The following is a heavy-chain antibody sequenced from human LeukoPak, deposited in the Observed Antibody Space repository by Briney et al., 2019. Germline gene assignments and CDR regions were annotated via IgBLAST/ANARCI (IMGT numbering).Heavy chain of an antibody. D-gene: IGHD6-13*01. CDR1: GFTFSSYA. Sequence: PGGSLRLSCAASGFTFSSYAMSWVRQAPGKGLEWVGRIKSKTDGGTRDYAAPVKGRFPISRDDSKNTLYLQMNSLKTEDTAVYYCTTAGYSSSRRYFDYWGQGTLVTVSS. J-gene: IGHJ4*02. CDR2: IKSKTDGGTR. V-gene: IGHV3-15*01. CDR3: TTAGYSSSRRYFDY.